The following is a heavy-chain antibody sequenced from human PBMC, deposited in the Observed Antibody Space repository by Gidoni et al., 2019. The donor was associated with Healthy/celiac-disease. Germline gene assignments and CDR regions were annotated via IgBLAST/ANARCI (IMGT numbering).Heavy chain of an antibody. J-gene: IGHJ4*02. CDR2: MKPNSGNT. CDR1: GYTFTSYY. D-gene: IGHD3-22*01. Sequence: QVQLVQSGAEVTKPGASVQVSCNASGYTFTSYYINWVRQATGQGLEWMGWMKPNSGNTGYAQKLQGRVTMTRNTSISTAYMELSSLRSEDTAVYYCARHRYYDDSSGYYYSEGFDYWGQGTLVTVSS. CDR3: ARHRYYDDSSGYYYSEGFDY. V-gene: IGHV1-8*01.